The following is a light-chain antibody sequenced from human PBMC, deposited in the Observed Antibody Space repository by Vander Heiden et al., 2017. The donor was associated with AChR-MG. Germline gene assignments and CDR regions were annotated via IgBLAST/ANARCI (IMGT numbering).Light chain of an antibody. V-gene: IGLV1-47*02. CDR2: SNN. CDR1: SSNIGSNY. Sequence: QPVLTQPPSASGTPGQRVTISCSGSSSNIGSNYVYWYQQLPGTAPKLLIHSNNQRPSGVPDRFSGSKSGTSAYLAISGLRSEDEADDYCAAWDDSLSDWVFGGGTKLTVL. CDR3: AAWDDSLSDWV. J-gene: IGLJ3*02.